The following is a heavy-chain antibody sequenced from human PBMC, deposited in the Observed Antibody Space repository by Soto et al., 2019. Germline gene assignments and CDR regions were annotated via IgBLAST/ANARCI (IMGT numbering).Heavy chain of an antibody. CDR3: AKGWRQGLGTSDFDY. J-gene: IGHJ4*02. Sequence: VQLVESGGGVVQPGRSLRLSCAASGFTFSDYAMHWVRQAPGKGLEWVAVVSHDGRNTHYADSVKGRFTISRDSSKNRVSLEMSSLRAGGTAVCYCAKGWRQGLGTSDFDYWGQGALGTGSS. CDR2: VSHDGRNT. CDR1: GFTFSDYA. D-gene: IGHD6-19*01. V-gene: IGHV3-30*18.